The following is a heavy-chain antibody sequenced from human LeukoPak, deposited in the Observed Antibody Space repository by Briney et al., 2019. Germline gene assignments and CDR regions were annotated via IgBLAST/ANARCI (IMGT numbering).Heavy chain of an antibody. CDR3: ARDYKSGSFHFDY. D-gene: IGHD1-26*01. Sequence: SVKVSCKASGGTFSSYAISWVRQAPGQGLEWMGGIIPIFGTANYAQKFQGRVTITADESTSTAYMELSSLRSEDTAVYYCARDYKSGSFHFDYWGQGTLVTVSS. J-gene: IGHJ4*02. V-gene: IGHV1-69*13. CDR1: GGTFSSYA. CDR2: IIPIFGTA.